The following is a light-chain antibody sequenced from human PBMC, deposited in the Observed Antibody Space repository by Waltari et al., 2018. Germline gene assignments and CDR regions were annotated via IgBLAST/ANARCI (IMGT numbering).Light chain of an antibody. V-gene: IGKV1-33*01. CDR1: QDISNY. CDR3: QQYANLPHT. J-gene: IGKJ5*01. CDR2: DAS. Sequence: DIQMTQSSSSLSASVGDRVNITCQASQDISNYLYLYQQKPGKAPNLLISDASNLESGVPSRFSGSGSETDFTFTITSLQPEDIATYRCQQYANLPHTFGQGTRLEIK.